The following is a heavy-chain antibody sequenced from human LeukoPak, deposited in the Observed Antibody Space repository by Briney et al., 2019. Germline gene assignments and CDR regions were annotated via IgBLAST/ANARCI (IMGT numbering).Heavy chain of an antibody. CDR3: ARDYGYTPDY. D-gene: IGHD6-13*01. Sequence: GGSLRLSCAASGFTFSTYGMHWVRQAPGKGLEWVAVIWYDGSKKHYVDSVKGRFTISRDDSKNTVYLRMNSLRAEDTAVYYCARDYGYTPDYWGQGTLVTVFS. CDR2: IWYDGSKK. CDR1: GFTFSTYG. V-gene: IGHV3-33*01. J-gene: IGHJ4*02.